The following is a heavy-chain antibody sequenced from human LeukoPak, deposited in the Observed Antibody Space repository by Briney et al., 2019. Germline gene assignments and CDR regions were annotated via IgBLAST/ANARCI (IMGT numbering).Heavy chain of an antibody. CDR2: IYPGDSDT. CDR1: GYSFTSYW. Sequence: GASLQISCKGSGYSFTSYWIGWVRQMPRKGLEWMGIIYPGDSDTRYSPSFQGQVTISADKSISTAYLQWSSLKASDTAMYYCARPPADGGRELDYWGQGTLVTVSS. V-gene: IGHV5-51*01. CDR3: ARPPADGGRELDY. J-gene: IGHJ4*02. D-gene: IGHD4-23*01.